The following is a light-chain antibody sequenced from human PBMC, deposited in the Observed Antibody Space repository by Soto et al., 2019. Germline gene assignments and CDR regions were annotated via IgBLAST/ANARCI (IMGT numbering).Light chain of an antibody. V-gene: IGKV3-11*01. CDR3: RQRGKWLPMT. Sequence: EIVLTQSPATLSLSPGERATLSCRASQSVGSYLAWWQQNPGQAPRLLIYDASNRAAGIPARFSGSGSGTDFTLTISSLEPEDFAIYYCRQRGKWLPMTFGQGTRLEIK. J-gene: IGKJ5*01. CDR1: QSVGSY. CDR2: DAS.